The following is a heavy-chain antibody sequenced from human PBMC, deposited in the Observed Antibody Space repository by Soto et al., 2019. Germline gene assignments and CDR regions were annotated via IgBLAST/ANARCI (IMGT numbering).Heavy chain of an antibody. CDR2: ISNTGGRT. CDR1: GFTLNNYA. J-gene: IGHJ4*02. D-gene: IGHD3-16*01. V-gene: IGHV3-23*01. Sequence: GESRGLACAASGFTLNNYAMNWVRLAPGKGLEWLACISNTGGRTDYADSGKGRFTISRDKSSNTLFLQMTSQITEDTAVSYYAKAGNVWYYYCDSWGQGTQVTVSS. CDR3: AKAGNVWYYYCDS.